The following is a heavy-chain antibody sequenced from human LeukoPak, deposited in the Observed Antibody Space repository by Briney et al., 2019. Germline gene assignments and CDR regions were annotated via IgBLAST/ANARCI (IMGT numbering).Heavy chain of an antibody. V-gene: IGHV4-4*07. CDR2: IYTSGST. CDR3: ARETGYCSSTSCSMGFDY. CDR1: GGSISSYY. D-gene: IGHD2-2*03. Sequence: PSETLSLTCTVSGGSISSYYWSWIRQPAGKGLEWIGRIYTSGSTNYNPSLKSRVTMSVDTSKNQFSLKLSSVTAADTAVYYCARETGYCSSTSCSMGFDYWGLGTLVTVSS. J-gene: IGHJ4*02.